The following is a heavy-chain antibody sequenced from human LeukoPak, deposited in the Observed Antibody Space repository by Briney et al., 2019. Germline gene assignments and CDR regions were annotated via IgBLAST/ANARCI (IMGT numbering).Heavy chain of an antibody. CDR1: GFTFSSYA. CDR2: ISYDGSNK. CDR3: ARDPSSSWYYFDY. J-gene: IGHJ4*02. Sequence: GGSLRLSCAASGFTFSSYAMHWVRQAPSKGLEWVAVISYDGSNKYYADSVKGRFTISRDNSKNTLYLQMNSLRAEDTAVYYCARDPSSSWYYFDYWGQGALVTVSS. V-gene: IGHV3-30-3*01. D-gene: IGHD6-13*01.